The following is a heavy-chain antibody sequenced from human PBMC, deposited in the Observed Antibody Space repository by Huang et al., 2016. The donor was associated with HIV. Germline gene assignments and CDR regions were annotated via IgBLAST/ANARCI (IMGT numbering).Heavy chain of an antibody. CDR3: AKDNDLYYFDY. J-gene: IGHJ4*02. V-gene: IGHV3-30*18. CDR2: ITVDGKNK. CDR1: GFTFSGYG. D-gene: IGHD1-1*01. Sequence: QVHLVESGGGVVQPGRSLRLSCAASGFTFSGYGMHWGRQAPGKGLGWVAVITVDGKNKDYADSVRGRFTVSRDNSQNTVSLQMNTLRAEDTAVYYCAKDNDLYYFDYWGQGTLVTVSS.